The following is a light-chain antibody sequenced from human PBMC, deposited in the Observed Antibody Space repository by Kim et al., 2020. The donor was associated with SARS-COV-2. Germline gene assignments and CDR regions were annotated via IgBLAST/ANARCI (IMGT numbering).Light chain of an antibody. CDR2: DAS. Sequence: EIVLTQSPSTLSLSPGERATLSCRDSQSVSSYLAWYQQKPSQDPRLLIYDASNRATSIPARFSGSGSGTDFTLTISSLGPEDFAVYYCQQRSNWPPLTFGGGTKVDIK. CDR3: QQRSNWPPLT. J-gene: IGKJ4*01. V-gene: IGKV3-11*01. CDR1: QSVSSY.